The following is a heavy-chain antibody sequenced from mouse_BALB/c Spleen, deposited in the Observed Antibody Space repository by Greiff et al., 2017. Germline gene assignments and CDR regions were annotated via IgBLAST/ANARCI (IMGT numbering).Heavy chain of an antibody. Sequence: QVQLKQSGPGLVQPSQSLSITCTVSGFSLTSYGVHWVCQSPGKGLEWLGVIWSGGSTDYNAAFISRLSISKDNSKSQVFFKMNSLQANDTAIYYCARVFTTATAAMDYWGQGTSVTVSS. CDR3: ARVFTTATAAMDY. V-gene: IGHV2-2*02. J-gene: IGHJ4*01. D-gene: IGHD1-2*01. CDR1: GFSLTSYG. CDR2: IWSGGST.